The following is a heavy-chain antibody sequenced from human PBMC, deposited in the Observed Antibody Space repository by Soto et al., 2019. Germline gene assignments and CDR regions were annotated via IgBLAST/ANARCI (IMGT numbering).Heavy chain of an antibody. Sequence: GTSVKLSCEACGGRFRSYTISWVRQAPRQGLEWMGRIIPILGIANYAQKFQGRVTITADKSTSTAYMELSSLRSEDTAVYYCARDRSSSLVRGSPNFDYWGQGTLVTVSS. CDR3: ARDRSSSLVRGSPNFDY. V-gene: IGHV1-69*04. CDR2: IIPILGIA. J-gene: IGHJ4*02. CDR1: GGRFRSYT. D-gene: IGHD6-6*01.